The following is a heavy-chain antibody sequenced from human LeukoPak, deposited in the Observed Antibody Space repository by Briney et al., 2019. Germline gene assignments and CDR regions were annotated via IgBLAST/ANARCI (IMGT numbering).Heavy chain of an antibody. CDR3: ARGAMFDY. CDR2: IKQDGSEK. CDR1: GFTFSRYW. Sequence: GGSLRLSCAASGFTFSRYWMSWVRQAPGKGLEWVANIKQDGSEKYYVDSVKGRFAISRDNAKNSLYLQMNSLRAEDTAVYYCARGAMFDYWGQGTLVTVSS. J-gene: IGHJ4*02. V-gene: IGHV3-7*04. D-gene: IGHD2-2*01.